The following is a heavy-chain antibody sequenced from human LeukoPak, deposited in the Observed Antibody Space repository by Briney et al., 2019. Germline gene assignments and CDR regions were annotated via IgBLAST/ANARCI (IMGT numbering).Heavy chain of an antibody. CDR2: INWNGGST. V-gene: IGHV3-20*04. D-gene: IGHD2-21*02. J-gene: IGHJ4*02. CDR1: GFSFSSYA. CDR3: ARAQTYGDSRLLLDY. Sequence: GGTLRLSCAASGFSFSSYAMNWVRQAPGKGLEWVSGINWNGGSTGYADSVEGRFTISRDNAKNSQYLQMNSLRVEDTALYYCARAQTYGDSRLLLDYWGQGTLVTVSS.